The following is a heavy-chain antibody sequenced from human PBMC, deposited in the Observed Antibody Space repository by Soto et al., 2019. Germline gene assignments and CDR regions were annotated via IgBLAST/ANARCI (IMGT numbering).Heavy chain of an antibody. CDR1: GFTFSTHS. Sequence: PGGSLRLSCAASGFTFSTHSMNWVRQAPGKGLEWISYITSSDVTMYADSVKGRFTISRDNAKNSLYLQMNSLRGEDTAVYYCARGNLHTVTTWYFDYWGQGTLVTVSS. J-gene: IGHJ4*02. V-gene: IGHV3-48*01. CDR2: ITSSDVT. CDR3: ARGNLHTVTTWYFDY. D-gene: IGHD4-17*01.